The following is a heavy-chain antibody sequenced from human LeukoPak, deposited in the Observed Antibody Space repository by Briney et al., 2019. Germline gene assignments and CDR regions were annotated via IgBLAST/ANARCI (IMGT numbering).Heavy chain of an antibody. D-gene: IGHD6-13*01. Sequence: GASVKVSCKASGYTFTGYYMHWVRQAPGQGLEWMRRINPNSGGTNYAQKFQGRVTMTRDTSISTAYMELSRLRSDDTAVYYYARDLVVAAAEQGDYWGQGTLVTVSS. V-gene: IGHV1-2*06. CDR1: GYTFTGYY. CDR3: ARDLVVAAAEQGDY. J-gene: IGHJ4*02. CDR2: INPNSGGT.